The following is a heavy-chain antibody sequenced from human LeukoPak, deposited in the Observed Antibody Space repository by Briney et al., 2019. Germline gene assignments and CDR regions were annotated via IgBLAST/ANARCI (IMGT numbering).Heavy chain of an antibody. V-gene: IGHV3-53*01. J-gene: IGHJ4*02. D-gene: IGHD3-10*01. CDR3: ARGSNFRGVPFLHY. CDR1: RFSVSTNY. CDR2: IDSGDRT. Sequence: LGGSLRLSCAASRFSVSTNYMSWVRQAPGKGLEWVSVIDSGDRTYYADSVKGRFTISRDNSKNTIYLQMKSLRAEDTAVYYCARGSNFRGVPFLHYWAQGTLVTVSS.